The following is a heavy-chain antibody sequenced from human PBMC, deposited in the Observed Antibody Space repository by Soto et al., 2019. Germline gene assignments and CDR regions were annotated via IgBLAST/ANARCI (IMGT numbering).Heavy chain of an antibody. CDR1: GGTFSSYA. CDR2: IIPIFGTA. D-gene: IGHD4-17*01. J-gene: IGHJ5*02. Sequence: QVQLVQSGAEVKKPGSSVKVSCKASGGTFSSYAISWVRQAPGQGFEWMGGIIPIFGTANYAQKFQGRVTITADESTSTAYMELSSLRSEDTAVYYCASCDLHMTTVTTLGGWFDPWGQGTLVTVSS. V-gene: IGHV1-69*01. CDR3: ASCDLHMTTVTTLGGWFDP.